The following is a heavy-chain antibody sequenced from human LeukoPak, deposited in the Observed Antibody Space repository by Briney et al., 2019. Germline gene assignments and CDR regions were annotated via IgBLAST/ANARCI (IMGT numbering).Heavy chain of an antibody. D-gene: IGHD2-2*02. Sequence: SETLSLTCTVSGGSISSYYWSWIRQPPGKGLEWIGYIYYSGSTNYNPSLKSRVTISVDTSKNQFSLKLSSVTAADTAVYYCARQGRRCSSTSCYTRDKDAFDIWGQGTMVTVSS. CDR3: ARQGRRCSSTSCYTRDKDAFDI. V-gene: IGHV4-59*01. CDR2: IYYSGST. CDR1: GGSISSYY. J-gene: IGHJ3*02.